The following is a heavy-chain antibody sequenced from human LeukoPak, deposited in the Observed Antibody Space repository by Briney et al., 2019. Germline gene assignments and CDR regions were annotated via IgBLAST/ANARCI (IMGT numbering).Heavy chain of an antibody. D-gene: IGHD6-13*01. V-gene: IGHV4-39*01. CDR2: LYYSGST. CDR1: GGSINSSTFY. Sequence: PSETLSLTCTVSGGSINSSTFYWGWIRQPPGKGLEWIGSLYYSGSTYYNPSLKSRVTISVDTSKNQFSLKLSSVTAADTAVYYCARGYSSSWYFNWFDPWGQGTLVTVSS. CDR3: ARGYSSSWYFNWFDP. J-gene: IGHJ5*02.